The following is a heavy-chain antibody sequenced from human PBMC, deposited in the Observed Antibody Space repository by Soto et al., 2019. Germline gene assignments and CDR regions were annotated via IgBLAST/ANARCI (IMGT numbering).Heavy chain of an antibody. CDR3: ARVPDR. Sequence: PSETLSVTCAVFGGSIGGGGYSWSWIRQPPGKGLEWIGYIYHSGSTYYNPSLKSRVTISVDRSKNQFSLKLSSVTAADTAVYYCARVPDRWGQGTLVTVSS. J-gene: IGHJ5*02. D-gene: IGHD2-2*01. CDR2: IYHSGST. V-gene: IGHV4-30-2*01. CDR1: GGSIGGGGYS.